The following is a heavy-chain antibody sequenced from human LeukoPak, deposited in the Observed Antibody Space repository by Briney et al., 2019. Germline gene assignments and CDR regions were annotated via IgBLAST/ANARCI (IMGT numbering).Heavy chain of an antibody. D-gene: IGHD1-1*01. CDR1: GFNFSNYY. J-gene: IGHJ4*02. CDR2: ISPNAVNN. V-gene: IGHV3-11*01. Sequence: GGSLRLSCVGSGFNFSNYYMSWIRQAPGKGLEWISYISPNAVNNYYVDSVKGRFTISRDNAKNSLFLQMNSLRGEDTAVYYCAGSGSPGDHWGQGTLVTVSS. CDR3: AGSGSPGDH.